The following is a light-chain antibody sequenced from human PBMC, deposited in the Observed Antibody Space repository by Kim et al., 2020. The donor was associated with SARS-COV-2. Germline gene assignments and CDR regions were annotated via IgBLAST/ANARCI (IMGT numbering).Light chain of an antibody. CDR1: QSVSSGF. CDR3: QQYARSPRT. J-gene: IGKJ1*01. V-gene: IGKV3-20*01. CDR2: GAS. Sequence: CPGERATLSCRASQSVSSGFLAGYQQQPAQAPRLLIYGASTRATGIPDRFSGSGSGTDFTLTISSLEPEDFAVYYCQQYARSPRTFGQGTKVDIK.